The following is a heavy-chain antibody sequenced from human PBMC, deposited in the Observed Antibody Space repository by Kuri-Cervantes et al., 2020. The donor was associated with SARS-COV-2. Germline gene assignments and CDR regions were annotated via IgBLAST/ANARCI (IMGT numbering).Heavy chain of an antibody. CDR1: GYTFTSYY. J-gene: IGHJ4*02. Sequence: ASVKVSCKASGYTFTSYYMHWVRQAPGQGLEWMGIINPSGGSTSYAQKFQGRVTMTRDASTSTVYMELSRLRSDDTAVYYCARVPVGGYLKSYFDYWGQGTLVTVSS. D-gene: IGHD6-19*01. CDR2: INPSGGST. V-gene: IGHV1-46*01. CDR3: ARVPVGGYLKSYFDY.